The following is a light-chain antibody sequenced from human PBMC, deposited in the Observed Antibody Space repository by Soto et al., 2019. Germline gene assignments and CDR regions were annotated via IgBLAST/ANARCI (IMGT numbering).Light chain of an antibody. CDR1: ENVRTF. CDR3: LQYGSSSA. CDR2: GAS. V-gene: IGKV3-20*01. Sequence: VLHLSQATLSLPPGAGAPSYGRASENVRTFVDWYKQQPGQAPSLLIYGASNRATGIPARFSGSGSGTDFTLTISRLEPEDFAVYYCLQYGSSSAFGQGTKVDIK. J-gene: IGKJ5*01.